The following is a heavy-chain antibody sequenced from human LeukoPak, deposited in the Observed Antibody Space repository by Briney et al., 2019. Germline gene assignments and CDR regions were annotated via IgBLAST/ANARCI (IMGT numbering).Heavy chain of an antibody. D-gene: IGHD4-17*01. CDR2: ISDGGSST. CDR1: GFTFSNYV. CDR3: AKDGYGVLDY. V-gene: IGHV3-23*01. Sequence: GGSLRLSCAASGFTFSNYVMSWVRQAPGKGLEWVSDISDGGSSTHYADSVKGRFTISRENSQNTLYLQMNSLRAEDTAVYYCAKDGYGVLDYWGQGTLVTVSS. J-gene: IGHJ4*02.